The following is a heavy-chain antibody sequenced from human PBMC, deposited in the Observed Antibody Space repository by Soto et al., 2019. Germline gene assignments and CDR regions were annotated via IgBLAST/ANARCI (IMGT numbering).Heavy chain of an antibody. CDR2: ISGSGGST. V-gene: IGHV3-23*01. J-gene: IGHJ4*02. D-gene: IGHD6-19*01. CDR3: AKDQRAGPEVAY. Sequence: EVQLLESGGGLVQPGGSLRLSCAASGFTFSSYAMSWVRQAPGKGLEWVSAISGSGGSTYYADSVKGRFTISRDNSKNTLYLQMNSLRAEDTAVYYFAKDQRAGPEVAYWCQGTLVTVSS. CDR1: GFTFSSYA.